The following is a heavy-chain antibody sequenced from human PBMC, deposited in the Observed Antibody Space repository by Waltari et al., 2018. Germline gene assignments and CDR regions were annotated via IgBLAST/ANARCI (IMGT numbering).Heavy chain of an antibody. CDR3: ARVTTVTTGGYYYYGMDV. D-gene: IGHD4-17*01. Sequence: QLQLQESGPGLVKPSETLSLTCTVSGGSISSSSYYLGWIRQPPGKGLEWIGSIYYSVGTYYNPSLKSRVTISVDTSKNQFSLKLSSVTAADTAVYYCARVTTVTTGGYYYYGMDVWGQGTTVTVSS. CDR2: IYYSVGT. J-gene: IGHJ6*02. CDR1: GGSISSSSYY. V-gene: IGHV4-39*07.